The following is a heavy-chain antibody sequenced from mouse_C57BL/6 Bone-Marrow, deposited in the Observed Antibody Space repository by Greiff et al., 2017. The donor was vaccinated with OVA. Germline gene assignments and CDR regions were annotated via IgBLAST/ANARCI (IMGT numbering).Heavy chain of an antibody. J-gene: IGHJ4*01. V-gene: IGHV5-9-1*02. CDR1: GFTFSSYA. CDR3: TRDPITTVVATNAMDY. CDR2: ISSGGDYI. Sequence: DVKLQESGEGLVKPGGSLKLSCAASGFTFSSYAMSWVRQTPEKRLEWVAYISSGGDYIYYADTVKGRFTISRDNARNTLYLQMSSLKSEDTAMYYCTRDPITTVVATNAMDYWGQGTSVTVSS. D-gene: IGHD1-1*01.